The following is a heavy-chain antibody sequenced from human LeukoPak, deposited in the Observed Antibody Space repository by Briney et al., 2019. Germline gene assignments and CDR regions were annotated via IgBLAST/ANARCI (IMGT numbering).Heavy chain of an antibody. CDR2: INPSGGST. D-gene: IGHD4-17*01. CDR3: ARVQSVGYGDNNFDY. Sequence: ASVKVSCKASGYTFTSYYMHWVRQAPGQGLEWMGIINPSGGSTSYAQKFQGRVTMTRDTSTSTVYMELSGLRSEDTAVYYCARVQSVGYGDNNFDYWGQGTLVTVSS. J-gene: IGHJ4*02. V-gene: IGHV1-46*01. CDR1: GYTFTSYY.